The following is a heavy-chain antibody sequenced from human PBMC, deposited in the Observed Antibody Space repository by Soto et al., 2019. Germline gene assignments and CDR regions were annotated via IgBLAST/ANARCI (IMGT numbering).Heavy chain of an antibody. CDR2: MNPNSGNT. J-gene: IGHJ4*02. D-gene: IGHD3-9*01. CDR1: GYTFTSYD. V-gene: IGHV1-8*01. CDR3: AKRRATVLRYFDRFYFDY. Sequence: ASVKVSCKASGYTFTSYDINWVRQATGQGLEWMGWMNPNSGNTGYAQKFQGRVTMTRNTSISTAYMELSSLRSEDTAVYYCAKRRATVLRYFDRFYFDYWGQGTLVTLSS.